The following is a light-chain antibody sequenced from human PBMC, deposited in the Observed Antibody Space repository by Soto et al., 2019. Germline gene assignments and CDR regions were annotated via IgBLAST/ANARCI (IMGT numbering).Light chain of an antibody. CDR3: QQYTRYPYT. V-gene: IGKV1-5*01. Sequence: DIQMTQSPSTLSASVGDRVSISCRASQSLDKWLAWYQQKPGEAPKLLVSDASNLESGVSSRFTGSGSGTEFTRTISSLQPDDFATYYCQQYTRYPYTFGQGTKLEIK. J-gene: IGKJ2*01. CDR2: DAS. CDR1: QSLDKW.